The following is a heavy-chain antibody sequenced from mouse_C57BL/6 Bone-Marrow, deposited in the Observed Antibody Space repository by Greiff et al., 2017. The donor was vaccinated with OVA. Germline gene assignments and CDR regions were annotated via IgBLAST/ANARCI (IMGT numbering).Heavy chain of an antibody. J-gene: IGHJ1*03. CDR1: GYTFTSYW. Sequence: QVQLQQSGAELVKPGASVKLSCKASGYTFTSYWMHWVKQRPGQGLEWIGMIHPNSGSTNYNEKFKSKATLTVDKSSSTAYMQLSSLTSEDSAVYYCASRITTVLPRVWGTGTTVTVSS. V-gene: IGHV1-64*01. D-gene: IGHD1-1*01. CDR2: IHPNSGST. CDR3: ASRITTVLPRV.